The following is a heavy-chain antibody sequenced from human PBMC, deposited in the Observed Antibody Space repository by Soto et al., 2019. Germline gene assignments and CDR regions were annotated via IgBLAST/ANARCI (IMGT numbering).Heavy chain of an antibody. Sequence: QVQLQESGPGLVQPSGTLSLTCAVSGDSINNSHWWSWVRQPPGKGLEWIGETYHSGTTNYNPSLKTRVTISIDKSKNQFSLKMNSVTAADTAVYYCAREVNSSPARGPNWFDPWCQGALVTVSS. CDR1: GDSINNSHW. J-gene: IGHJ5*02. CDR3: AREVNSSPARGPNWFDP. D-gene: IGHD6-13*01. CDR2: TYHSGTT. V-gene: IGHV4-4*02.